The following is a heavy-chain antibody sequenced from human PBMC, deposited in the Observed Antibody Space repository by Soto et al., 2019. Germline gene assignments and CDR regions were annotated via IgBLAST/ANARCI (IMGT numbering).Heavy chain of an antibody. D-gene: IGHD7-27*01. V-gene: IGHV4-30-4*01. Sequence: QVQLQESGPGLVKPSQTLSLTCTVSGGSISSVNYYWSWIRQPPGKGLEWIWYVHYSWTTYYNPSLKRRVTISVDTSKQQFSLKVNSVTAADTAVYYCARANRDWGSDYWGQGTLVTVSS. CDR2: VHYSWTT. CDR3: ARANRDWGSDY. CDR1: GGSISSVNYY. J-gene: IGHJ4*02.